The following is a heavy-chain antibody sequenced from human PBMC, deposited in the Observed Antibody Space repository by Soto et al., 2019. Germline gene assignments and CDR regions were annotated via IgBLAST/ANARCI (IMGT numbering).Heavy chain of an antibody. D-gene: IGHD6-19*01. J-gene: IGHJ4*02. CDR3: ARTDKFNSQSSRWANRFDF. CDR2: FTSGGYI. V-gene: IGHV3-23*01. CDR1: GFTFMNYG. Sequence: EVHLLESGGDLVHPGGALRLSCAASGFTFMNYGMTWVRQAAGKRPEWVATFTSGGYISYRDTVEVRFTISRDISKNMVFLQMNSLRVEDTAVYYCARTDKFNSQSSRWANRFDFWGQGTLVTVYS.